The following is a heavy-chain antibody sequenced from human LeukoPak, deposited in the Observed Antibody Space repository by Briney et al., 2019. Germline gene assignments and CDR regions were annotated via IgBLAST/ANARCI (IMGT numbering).Heavy chain of an antibody. V-gene: IGHV3-21*04. CDR1: GFTFSSYS. Sequence: GGSLRLSCAASGFTFSSYSMNWVRQAPGKGLEWVSSISSSSSYIYYADSVKGRFTISRDNAKNSLYLQMNSLRAEDTAVYYCARDGWGGRISWFDCWGQGSLVTVSS. CDR3: ARDGWGGRISWFDC. D-gene: IGHD6-13*01. J-gene: IGHJ4*02. CDR2: ISSSSSYI.